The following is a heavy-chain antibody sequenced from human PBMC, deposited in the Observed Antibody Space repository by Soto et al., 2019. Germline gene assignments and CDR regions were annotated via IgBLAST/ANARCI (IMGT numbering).Heavy chain of an antibody. V-gene: IGHV5-51*01. CDR2: IYPGDSDT. CDR1: GYSFTSYW. Sequence: GESLKISCKGSGYSFTSYWIGWVRQMPGKGLEWMGIIYPGDSDTRYSPSFQGQVTISADRSISTAYLQWSSLKASDTAMYYCARHRLRMVRGVTSYYYGMDVWGQGTTVTVSS. D-gene: IGHD3-10*01. CDR3: ARHRLRMVRGVTSYYYGMDV. J-gene: IGHJ6*02.